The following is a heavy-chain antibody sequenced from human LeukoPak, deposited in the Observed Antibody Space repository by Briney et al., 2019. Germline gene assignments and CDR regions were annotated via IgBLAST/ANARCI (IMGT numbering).Heavy chain of an antibody. D-gene: IGHD3-22*01. CDR3: ATDRGYDSSGRPFDY. CDR1: GGTFSSYA. V-gene: IGHV1-69*06. J-gene: IGHJ4*02. CDR2: IIPIFGTA. Sequence: SVKVSCKASGGTFSSYAISWVRQAPGQGLEWMGGIIPIFGTANYAQKFQGRVTMTEDTSTDTAYMELSSLRSEDTAVYYCATDRGYDSSGRPFDYWGQGTLVTVSS.